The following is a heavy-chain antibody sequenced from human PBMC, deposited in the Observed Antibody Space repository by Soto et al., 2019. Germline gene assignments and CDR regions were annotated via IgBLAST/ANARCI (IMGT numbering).Heavy chain of an antibody. CDR2: IAYDGSNK. J-gene: IGHJ4*02. CDR3: ARGAGAYGGNFSPAFDY. D-gene: IGHD1-26*01. Sequence: QVQLVESGGGVVQPGRSLRLSCEASGFTFSHYAMHWVRQPPGKGLEWMAIIAYDGSNKYYADSGKGRFTISRDNSKDTLYLQMNSLRAEDTAVYYCARGAGAYGGNFSPAFDYWGQGTLVTVSS. V-gene: IGHV3-30-3*01. CDR1: GFTFSHYA.